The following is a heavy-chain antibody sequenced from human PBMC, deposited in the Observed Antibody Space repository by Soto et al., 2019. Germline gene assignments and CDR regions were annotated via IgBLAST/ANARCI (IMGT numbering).Heavy chain of an antibody. D-gene: IGHD4-17*01. CDR2: IYYSGST. CDR3: AREDSTEGGMDV. CDR1: GGSISSGNYF. V-gene: IGHV4-31*03. Sequence: PSETMSLTCTLSGGSISSGNYFWSWIRQHPGKGLEWIGYIYYSGSTYYNPSLKSRVTISVDTSKNQFSLKLRSVTAAATAVYYCAREDSTEGGMDVWGQGTTVTVSS. J-gene: IGHJ6*02.